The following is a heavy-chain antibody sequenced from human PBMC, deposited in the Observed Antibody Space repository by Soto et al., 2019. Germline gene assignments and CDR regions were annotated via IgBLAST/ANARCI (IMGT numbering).Heavy chain of an antibody. Sequence: ASVKVSCKASGYTFTSYGISWVRQAPGQGLEWMGWISAYNGNTNYAQKPQGRVTMTTDTSTSTAYMELRSLRSDDTAVYYCARGIYRVYSSSWYYGMDVWGQGTTVTVSS. J-gene: IGHJ6*02. V-gene: IGHV1-18*01. CDR2: ISAYNGNT. D-gene: IGHD6-13*01. CDR1: GYTFTSYG. CDR3: ARGIYRVYSSSWYYGMDV.